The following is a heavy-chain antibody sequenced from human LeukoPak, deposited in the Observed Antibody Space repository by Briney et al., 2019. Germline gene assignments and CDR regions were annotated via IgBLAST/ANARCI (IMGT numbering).Heavy chain of an antibody. CDR3: ARDSRQQLVGNWFDP. V-gene: IGHV4-59*12. D-gene: IGHD6-13*01. CDR1: GGSISSYY. J-gene: IGHJ5*02. Sequence: SETLSLTCTVSGGSISSYYWSWIRQPPGKGLEWIGYIYYSGSTYYNPSLKSRVTISVDTSKNQFSLKLSSVTAADTAVYYCARDSRQQLVGNWFDPWGQGTLVTVSS. CDR2: IYYSGST.